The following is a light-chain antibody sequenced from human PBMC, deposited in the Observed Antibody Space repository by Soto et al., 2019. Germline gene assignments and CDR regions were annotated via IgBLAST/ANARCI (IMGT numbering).Light chain of an antibody. J-gene: IGKJ1*01. V-gene: IGKV1-5*01. CDR1: QSISSW. Sequence: DIQMTQSPSTLSASVGDRVTITCRASQSISSWLAWYQQKPGKAPKLLIYDASSLESGVPSRFSGSGSGTEFTLTLSSLQPDDFATYSCQQYNTGQTFGQGTKVEIK. CDR2: DAS. CDR3: QQYNTGQT.